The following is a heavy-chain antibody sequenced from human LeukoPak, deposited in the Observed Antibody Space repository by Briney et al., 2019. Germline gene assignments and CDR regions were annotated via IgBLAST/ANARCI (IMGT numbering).Heavy chain of an antibody. J-gene: IGHJ4*02. CDR2: FHNLITY. Sequence: SESLSLTCTVSGASISDYYWVWVRQSPGQGLEWLGYFHNLITYRYTTSLKSRTTMSRDTSKSQLFPRLASLTAPDTAVYFGARQTDGWADYCGPRTLVSVYS. CDR1: GASISDYY. V-gene: IGHV4-59*08. D-gene: IGHD5-24*01. CDR3: ARQTDGWADY.